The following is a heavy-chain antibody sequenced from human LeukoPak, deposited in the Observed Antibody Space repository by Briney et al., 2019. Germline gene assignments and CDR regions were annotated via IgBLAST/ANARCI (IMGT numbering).Heavy chain of an antibody. CDR1: GFTFSSYA. CDR2: ISGSGGSK. CDR3: ARDRVVVATTTPPYWYFDL. Sequence: GGSLRLSCAASGFTFSSYAMSWVRQAPGKGLEWVSAISGSGGSKYYADSVKGRFTISRDNSKNTLYLQMNSLRVEDTAVYYCARDRVVVATTTPPYWYFDLWGRGTLVTVSS. J-gene: IGHJ2*01. V-gene: IGHV3-23*01. D-gene: IGHD2-15*01.